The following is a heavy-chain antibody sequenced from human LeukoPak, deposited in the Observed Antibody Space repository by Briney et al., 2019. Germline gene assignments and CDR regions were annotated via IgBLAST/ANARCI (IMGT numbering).Heavy chain of an antibody. CDR1: GVSISSAYF. J-gene: IGHJ3*02. V-gene: IGHV4-38-2*02. Sequence: SETLSLTCTVSGVSISSAYFWGWVRQPPGKGLEWIGSISYSGSPSYYNPSLKSRVTISVDTSKNQFSLKLSSVTAADTAVYYCARDHHILQMVSAIPDAFDIWGQGTMVTVFS. D-gene: IGHD2-8*01. CDR2: ISYSGSPS. CDR3: ARDHHILQMVSAIPDAFDI.